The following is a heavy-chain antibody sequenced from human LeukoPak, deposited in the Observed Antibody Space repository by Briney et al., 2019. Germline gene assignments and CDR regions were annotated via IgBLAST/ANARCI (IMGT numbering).Heavy chain of an antibody. D-gene: IGHD4-23*01. V-gene: IGHV3-21*01. Sequence: GGSLRLSCAASGLTFSHYSMNWVRQAPGKGLEWVSSISSSSSYINYADSVKGRFTISRDNAKNSLYLQMNSLRAEDTAVYYCASDPTVASSYWGQGTPVTVSS. CDR2: ISSSSSYI. CDR3: ASDPTVASSY. CDR1: GLTFSHYS. J-gene: IGHJ4*02.